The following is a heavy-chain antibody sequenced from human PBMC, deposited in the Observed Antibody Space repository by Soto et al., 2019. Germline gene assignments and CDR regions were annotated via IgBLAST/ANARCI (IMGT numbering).Heavy chain of an antibody. Sequence: TLLLTCTVSGSSKSSGAYLSWIRQHPVKGLEWISYIYYTGSTSYNPSVKSRVTMSVDTSKNHFSLTLSSVTAADTALYYCASDEARNYFSDSIRRDSFQIWRRGSMVTVS. CDR1: GSSKSSGAY. J-gene: IGHJ3*02. D-gene: IGHD3-22*01. CDR3: ASDEARNYFSDSIRRDSFQI. V-gene: IGHV4-31*03. CDR2: IYYTGST.